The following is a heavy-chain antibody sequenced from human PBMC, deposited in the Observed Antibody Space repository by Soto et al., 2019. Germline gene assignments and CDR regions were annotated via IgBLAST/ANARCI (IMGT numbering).Heavy chain of an antibody. J-gene: IGHJ4*02. CDR3: ASLSVWAEGNTFDY. V-gene: IGHV4-39*01. CDR2: IYYSGST. Sequence: SETLSLTCTVSGGSISSSSYYWGWIRQPPGKGLEWIGSIYYSGSTYYNPSLKSRVTISVDTSKNQFSLKLSSVTAADTAVYYCASLSVWAEGNTFDYWGQGTLVTVSS. D-gene: IGHD3-16*01. CDR1: GGSISSSSYY.